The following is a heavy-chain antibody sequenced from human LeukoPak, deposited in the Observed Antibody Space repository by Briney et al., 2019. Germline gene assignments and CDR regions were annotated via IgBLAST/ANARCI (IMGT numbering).Heavy chain of an antibody. J-gene: IGHJ4*02. CDR3: ASPSRGASSSWFY. V-gene: IGHV3-33*03. D-gene: IGHD6-6*01. CDR2: IWYDGSNK. Sequence: PGRSLRLSCAASGLTFSRYGMHWVRQAPGKGLEWVAVIWYDGSNKYYADSVKGRFTISRDNAKNSLYLQMNSLRAEDTAVYYCASPSRGASSSWFYWGQGTLVTVSS. CDR1: GLTFSRYG.